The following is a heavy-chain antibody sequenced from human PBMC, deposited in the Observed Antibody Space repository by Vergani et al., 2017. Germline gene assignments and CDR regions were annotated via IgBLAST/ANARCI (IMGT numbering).Heavy chain of an antibody. CDR2: IYPSGST. J-gene: IGHJ5*02. D-gene: IGHD2-8*02. Sequence: QVQLQESGPGLVKPSETLSLTCTVSGGPIRSYYWSWIRQPPGKGLEWIGYIYPSGSTYYNPHRKSRVTRSVDRSKNQFSLKLSSVTAADRAVYYCARAGGGYRVGPDWFDPWGQGTLVTVSS. V-gene: IGHV4-4*09. CDR1: GGPIRSYY. CDR3: ARAGGGYRVGPDWFDP.